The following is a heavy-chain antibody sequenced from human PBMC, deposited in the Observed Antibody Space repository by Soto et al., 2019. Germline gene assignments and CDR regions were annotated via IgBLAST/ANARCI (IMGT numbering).Heavy chain of an antibody. J-gene: IGHJ6*03. CDR3: ASGGKGYCSGGSCYSPYYYYYMDV. V-gene: IGHV3-23*01. D-gene: IGHD2-15*01. CDR2: ISGSGGST. Sequence: GGSLRLSCAASGFTFSSYAMSWVRQAPGKGLEWVSAISGSGGSTYYADSVKGRFTISRDNSKNTLYLQMNSLRAEDTAVYYCASGGKGYCSGGSCYSPYYYYYMDVWGKGTTVTVSS. CDR1: GFTFSSYA.